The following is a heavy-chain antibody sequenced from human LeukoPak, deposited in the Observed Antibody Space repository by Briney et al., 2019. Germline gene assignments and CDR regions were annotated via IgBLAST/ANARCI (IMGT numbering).Heavy chain of an antibody. CDR1: GFTFSSYG. CDR2: ISGSGGST. Sequence: GGTLRLSCAASGFTFSSYGMSWVRQAPGKGLEWVSAISGSGGSTYYADSVKGRFTISRDNSNNTLYLQMNSLRAEDTAVYYCAKDMRELRYFDWLRVYFNYWGQGTLVTVSS. V-gene: IGHV3-23*01. J-gene: IGHJ4*02. D-gene: IGHD3-9*01. CDR3: AKDMRELRYFDWLRVYFNY.